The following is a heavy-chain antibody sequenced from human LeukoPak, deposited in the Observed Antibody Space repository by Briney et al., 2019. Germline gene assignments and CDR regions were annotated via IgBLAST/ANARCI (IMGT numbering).Heavy chain of an antibody. CDR1: GYTFTNHD. V-gene: IGHV1-8*01. J-gene: IGHJ4*02. CDR2: MDPDSGNT. Sequence: ASVKVSCKASGYTFTNHDINWVRQATGQGLEWMGYMDPDSGNTGYAQKFQGRVTMTRNTSISTAYLEVNSPTSDDTAVYYCARRIRQDEYWGQGTLVAVSS. CDR3: ARRIRQDEY. D-gene: IGHD2-15*01.